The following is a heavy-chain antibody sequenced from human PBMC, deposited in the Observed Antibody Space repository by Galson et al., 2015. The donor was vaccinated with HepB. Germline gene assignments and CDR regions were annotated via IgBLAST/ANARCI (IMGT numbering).Heavy chain of an antibody. Sequence: SLRLSCAASGFTFSGSAMHWVRQASGKGLEWVGRIRSKANSYATAYAASVKGRFTISRDDSKNTAYLQMNSLKTEDTAVYYCTRPSTSAAEDYWGQGTLVTVSS. CDR1: GFTFSGSA. J-gene: IGHJ4*02. CDR3: TRPSTSAAEDY. D-gene: IGHD6-13*01. CDR2: IRSKANSYAT. V-gene: IGHV3-73*01.